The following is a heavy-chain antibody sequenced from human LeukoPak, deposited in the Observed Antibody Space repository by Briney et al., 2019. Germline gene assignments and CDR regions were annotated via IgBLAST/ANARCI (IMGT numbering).Heavy chain of an antibody. CDR1: GGSISSGSYF. V-gene: IGHV4-61*02. Sequence: PSETLSLTCTVSGGSISSGSYFWSWIRQPAGKGLEWIGRIYSGWPTNYNPSLKSRVTISMDTSKNQFFLRLSSVTAADTAVYYCARAPGRRCNGGTCNSGVDYWGQGTLVTVSS. CDR2: IYSGWPT. CDR3: ARAPGRRCNGGTCNSGVDY. J-gene: IGHJ4*02. D-gene: IGHD2-15*01.